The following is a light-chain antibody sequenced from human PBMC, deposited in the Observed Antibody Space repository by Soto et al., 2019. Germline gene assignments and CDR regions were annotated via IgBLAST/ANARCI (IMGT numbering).Light chain of an antibody. CDR3: CSYACSTSWL. J-gene: IGLJ3*02. CDR2: EGT. V-gene: IGLV2-23*01. CDR1: SSDVGSYNL. Sequence: QSALTQPASVSGSPGQSITISCTGTSSDVGSYNLVSWYQQHPGKAPKLVIYEGTKRPSGVSNRFSGSKSGNTASLTISGLQSEDESYYSCCSYACSTSWLFGGGTKLAVL.